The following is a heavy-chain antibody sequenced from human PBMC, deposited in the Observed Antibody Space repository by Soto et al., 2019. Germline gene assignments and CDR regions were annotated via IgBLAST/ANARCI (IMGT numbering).Heavy chain of an antibody. CDR2: ISGSGGST. CDR3: AKDRITMIVVVQLYYFDY. V-gene: IGHV3-23*01. D-gene: IGHD3-22*01. J-gene: IGHJ4*02. CDR1: GFTFSSYA. Sequence: EVPLLESGGGLVQPGGSLRLSCAASGFTFSSYAMSWVRQAPGKGLEWVSAISGSGGSTYYADSVKGRFTISRDNSKNTLYLQMNSLRAEDTAVYYCAKDRITMIVVVQLYYFDYWGQGTLVTVSS.